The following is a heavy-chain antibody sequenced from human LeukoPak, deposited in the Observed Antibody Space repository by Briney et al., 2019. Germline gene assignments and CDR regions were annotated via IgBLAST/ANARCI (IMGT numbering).Heavy chain of an antibody. J-gene: IGHJ4*02. V-gene: IGHV4-34*01. D-gene: IGHD6-19*01. Sequence: SETLSLNCAVYGGSFSGYYWSWIRQPPGKGLEWIGEMNHRVSTNYNPSLKSRVTISVDTSKNQFSLKLSSVTAADTAVYYFARGRSGWFSYYFDYWGQGTLVTVSS. CDR3: ARGRSGWFSYYFDY. CDR1: GGSFSGYY. CDR2: MNHRVST.